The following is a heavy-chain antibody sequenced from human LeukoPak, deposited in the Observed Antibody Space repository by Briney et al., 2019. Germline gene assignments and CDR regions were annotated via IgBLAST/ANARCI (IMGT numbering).Heavy chain of an antibody. CDR1: GGSISSYY. J-gene: IGHJ4*02. V-gene: IGHV4-59*01. Sequence: SETLSLTCTVSGGSISSYYWSWIRQPPGKGLEWIGYIYYSGSTNYNPSLKSRVTISVDTSKNQFSLKLSSVTAADTAVYYCARGSQTLYSYGTTTLFDYWGQGTLVTVSS. D-gene: IGHD5-18*01. CDR2: IYYSGST. CDR3: ARGSQTLYSYGTTTLFDY.